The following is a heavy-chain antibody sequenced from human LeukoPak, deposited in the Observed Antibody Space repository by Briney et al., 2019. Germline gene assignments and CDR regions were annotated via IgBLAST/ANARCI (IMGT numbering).Heavy chain of an antibody. Sequence: GGSLRLSCVASGLSVSSNYTSWVRQAPGKGLEWVSVIYRDGSSYYAESVKGRFTISRDNSKNTLYIQMNSLRAEDTAVYYCARSFYDILIGYYQYFDYWGQGTLVTVSS. CDR3: ARSFYDILIGYYQYFDY. CDR2: IYRDGSS. D-gene: IGHD3-9*01. CDR1: GLSVSSNY. V-gene: IGHV3-66*01. J-gene: IGHJ4*02.